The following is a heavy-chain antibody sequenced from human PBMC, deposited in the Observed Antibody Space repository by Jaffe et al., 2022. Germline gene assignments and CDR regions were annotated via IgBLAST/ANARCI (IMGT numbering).Heavy chain of an antibody. Sequence: QVQLQESGPGLVKPSQTLSLTCTVSGGSISSGSYYWSWIRQPAGKGLEWIGRIYTSGSTNYNPSLKSRVTISVDTSKNQFSLKLSSVTAADTAVYYCARDRSSSGWKSLKGYYYYYMDVWGKGTTVTVSS. D-gene: IGHD6-19*01. CDR2: IYTSGST. V-gene: IGHV4-61*02. CDR3: ARDRSSSGWKSLKGYYYYYMDV. J-gene: IGHJ6*03. CDR1: GGSISSGSYY.